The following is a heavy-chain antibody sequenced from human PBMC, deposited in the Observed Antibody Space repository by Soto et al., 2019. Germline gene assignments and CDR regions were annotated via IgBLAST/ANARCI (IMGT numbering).Heavy chain of an antibody. CDR1: GYTFTNSD. J-gene: IGHJ4*02. V-gene: IGHV1-8*01. Sequence: GASVKVSCKASGYTFTNSDINWVRQAPGQGLEWMGWMNPDSGHAAYAQKFQGRVTLTTSTSTSTVYMEMRSLGSEDTAVYYCARRPDCSGGICYYWLHNCGRGTLVTVSS. CDR2: MNPDSGHA. D-gene: IGHD2-15*01. CDR3: ARRPDCSGGICYYWLHN.